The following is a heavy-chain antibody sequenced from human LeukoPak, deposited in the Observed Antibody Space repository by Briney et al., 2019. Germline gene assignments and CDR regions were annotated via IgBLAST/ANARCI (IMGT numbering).Heavy chain of an antibody. CDR2: ISNSGGST. D-gene: IGHD1-26*01. Sequence: PGGSLRLSCVVSGFTFSSYAMRWVRQAPGKGLEWVSAISNSGGSTYYADSVKGRFTISRDNSKNTLYLQMNSLRAEDTAVYYCAKLPGAALNYYYYYIDVWGKWTTVTVSS. V-gene: IGHV3-23*01. J-gene: IGHJ6*03. CDR3: AKLPGAALNYYYYYIDV. CDR1: GFTFSSYA.